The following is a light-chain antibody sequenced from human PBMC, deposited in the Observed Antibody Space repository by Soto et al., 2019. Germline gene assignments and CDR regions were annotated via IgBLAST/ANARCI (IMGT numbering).Light chain of an antibody. CDR3: QQRSNWPQLT. Sequence: EIVLTQSPATLSLSPGERATLSCRASQSVSSYLAWYQQKPGQAPRLLIYDASNRATGIPARFSGSGSGTDFNLTISSLEPVDFAVYYCQQRSNWPQLTFGGGTKVEIK. V-gene: IGKV3-11*01. J-gene: IGKJ4*01. CDR2: DAS. CDR1: QSVSSY.